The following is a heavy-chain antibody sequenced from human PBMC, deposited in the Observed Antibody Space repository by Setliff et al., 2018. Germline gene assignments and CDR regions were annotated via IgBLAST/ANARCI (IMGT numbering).Heavy chain of an antibody. Sequence: GESLKISCVGSGFTFSSSAMHWVRQAPGKGLEYVSSISTDGGNTYYVDSVKGRFTISRDNSKNTVYVQMGSLRPEDTAVYYCARGGRYSSSSLDYWGQGTLVTVSS. D-gene: IGHD6-6*01. V-gene: IGHV3-64*02. CDR2: ISTDGGNT. CDR3: ARGGRYSSSSLDY. CDR1: GFTFSSSA. J-gene: IGHJ4*02.